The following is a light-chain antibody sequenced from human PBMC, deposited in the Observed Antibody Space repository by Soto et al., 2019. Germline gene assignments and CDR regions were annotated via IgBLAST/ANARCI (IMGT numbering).Light chain of an antibody. CDR2: GAS. Sequence: ELVLNQSAGPLSLSQCERATLSCRASQCVXSSYLAWYLQNPGQAPSLLXAGASSMATGSPDRLSGSGSGTDFTLTISRLDAEDVAAYYCPQYGSPPLPFAGGTKVEI. V-gene: IGKV3-20*01. J-gene: IGKJ4*02. CDR3: PQYGSPPLP. CDR1: QCVXSSY.